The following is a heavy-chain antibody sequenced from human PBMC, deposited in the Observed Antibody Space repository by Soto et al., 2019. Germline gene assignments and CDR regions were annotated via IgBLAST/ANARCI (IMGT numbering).Heavy chain of an antibody. Sequence: QVQLQESGPGLVKPSQTLSLTCTVSGGSISSGGYYWYWIRQHPGKGLEWIGYIYYSGTTDFNPSLKNRVTIPVDTSKNQFSRKLSSVTAADTAVYYCAASCVACGGFNYYGMDVWGQGTTVTVSS. CDR1: GGSISSGGYY. D-gene: IGHD2-21*01. CDR3: AASCVACGGFNYYGMDV. V-gene: IGHV4-31*03. J-gene: IGHJ6*02. CDR2: IYYSGTT.